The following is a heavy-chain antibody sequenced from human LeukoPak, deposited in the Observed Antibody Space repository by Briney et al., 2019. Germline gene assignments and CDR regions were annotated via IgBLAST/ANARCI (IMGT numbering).Heavy chain of an antibody. CDR3: ARELVVGYSSGWYRYYYGMGV. Sequence: PSETLSLTCAVYGGSFSGYYWSWIRQPPGKGLEWIGEINHSGSTNYNPSLKSRVTISVDTSKNQFSLKLSSVTAADTAVYYCARELVVGYSSGWYRYYYGMGVWGQGTTVTVSS. J-gene: IGHJ6*02. D-gene: IGHD6-19*01. CDR2: INHSGST. V-gene: IGHV4-34*01. CDR1: GGSFSGYY.